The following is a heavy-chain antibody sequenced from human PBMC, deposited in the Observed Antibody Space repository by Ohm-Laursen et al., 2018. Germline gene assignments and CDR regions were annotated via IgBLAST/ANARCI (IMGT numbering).Heavy chain of an antibody. CDR3: AKDQSGGYSGYIMPLDI. V-gene: IGHV3-30*18. CDR2: ISYDGSNK. D-gene: IGHD5-12*01. Sequence: SLRLSCTASGFTFSTYGMHWVRQAPGKGLEWVAVISYDGSNKYYADSVKGRFTISRDNSKNTLYLQMDSLRAEDTAVYYCAKDQSGGYSGYIMPLDIWGQGTMVTVSS. CDR1: GFTFSTYG. J-gene: IGHJ3*02.